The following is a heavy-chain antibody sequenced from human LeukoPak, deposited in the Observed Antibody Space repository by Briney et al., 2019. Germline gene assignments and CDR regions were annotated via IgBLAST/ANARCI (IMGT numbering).Heavy chain of an antibody. J-gene: IGHJ6*03. D-gene: IGHD3-10*01. V-gene: IGHV4-34*01. CDR1: GGSFSGYY. CDR3: ARGKHYYGSGSYYIVNYYYYMDV. CDR2: INHSGGT. Sequence: TSETLSLTCAVYGGSFSGYYWSWIRQPPGKGLEWIGEINHSGGTNYNPSLKSRVTISVDTSKNQFSLKLSSVTAADTAVYYCARGKHYYGSGSYYIVNYYYYMDVWGKGTTVTVSS.